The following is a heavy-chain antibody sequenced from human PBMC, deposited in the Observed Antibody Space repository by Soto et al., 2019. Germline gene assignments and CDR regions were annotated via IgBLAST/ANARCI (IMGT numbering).Heavy chain of an antibody. CDR1: GDTFSSYG. J-gene: IGHJ6*02. V-gene: IGHV1-69*05. CDR3: ARGDYGDYGYYYYGMDV. Sequence: SVKVSCKASGDTFSSYGISWVRQGPGQGLEWMGSIVPIFGTANYAQKFQGRVTMTRNTSISTAYMELSSLRSEDTAVYYCARGDYGDYGYYYYGMDVWGQGTTVTVSS. CDR2: IVPIFGTA. D-gene: IGHD4-17*01.